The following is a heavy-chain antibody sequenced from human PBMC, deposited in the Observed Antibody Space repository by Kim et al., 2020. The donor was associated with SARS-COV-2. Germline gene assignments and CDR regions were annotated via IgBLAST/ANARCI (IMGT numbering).Heavy chain of an antibody. D-gene: IGHD3-10*02. V-gene: IGHV3-30-3*02. J-gene: IGHJ3*02. CDR2: ITGNGSSK. CDR1: GFTFSSSA. CDR3: AKTLGPGIHYVSCGSFD. Sequence: GGSLRLSCAASGFTFSSSAMHWVRQAPGKGLEWVAVITGNGSSKYYADSVTVRFTISRDNSKYTLYLQINSLRVEATAAYYCAKTLGPGIHYVSCGSFD.